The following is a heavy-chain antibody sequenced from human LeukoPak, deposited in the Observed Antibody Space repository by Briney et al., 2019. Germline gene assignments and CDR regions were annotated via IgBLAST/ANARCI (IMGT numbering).Heavy chain of an antibody. D-gene: IGHD1-26*01. CDR2: IWYDGGNK. CDR3: ARGGDPIVGATQPFDY. CDR1: GFTFSSYG. Sequence: GRSLRLSCAASGFTFSSYGMHWVRQAPGKGLEWVAVIWYDGGNKYYADSVKGRFTISRDNSKNTLYLQMNSLRAEDTAVYYCARGGDPIVGATQPFDYWGQGTLVTVSS. V-gene: IGHV3-33*01. J-gene: IGHJ4*02.